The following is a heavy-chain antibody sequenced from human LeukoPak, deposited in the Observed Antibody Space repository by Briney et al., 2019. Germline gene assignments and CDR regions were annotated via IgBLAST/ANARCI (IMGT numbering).Heavy chain of an antibody. D-gene: IGHD3-22*01. CDR2: IISSSSTI. CDR1: GFTFSSYS. J-gene: IGHJ6*02. Sequence: SGGSLRLSCAASGFTFSSYSMNWVRQAPGKGLEGVSYIISSSSTIYYADSVKGRFTISRDNAKNSLYLQMNSLRAEDTAVYYCARDLPSPFITMIVVVPYGMDVWGQGTTVTVSS. CDR3: ARDLPSPFITMIVVVPYGMDV. V-gene: IGHV3-48*01.